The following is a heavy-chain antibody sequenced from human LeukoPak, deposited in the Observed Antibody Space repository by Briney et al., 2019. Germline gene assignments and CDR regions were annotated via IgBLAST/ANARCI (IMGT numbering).Heavy chain of an antibody. CDR2: ISSSSSYI. Sequence: PGGSLRLSCAASGFTFDDYAMHWVRQAPGKGLEWVSSISSSSSYIYYADSVKGRFTISRDNAKNSLYLQMNSLRAEDTAVYYCARKTYSSSHKFYYYYYMDVWGKGTTATVSS. J-gene: IGHJ6*03. D-gene: IGHD6-6*01. CDR1: GFTFDDYA. V-gene: IGHV3-21*01. CDR3: ARKTYSSSHKFYYYYYMDV.